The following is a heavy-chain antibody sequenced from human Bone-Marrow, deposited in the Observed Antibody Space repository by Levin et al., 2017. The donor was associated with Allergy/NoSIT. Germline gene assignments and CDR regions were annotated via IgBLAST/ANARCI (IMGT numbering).Heavy chain of an antibody. V-gene: IGHV3-15*01. CDR3: TTDPPLDRSGSLYWYFDL. CDR1: GFTFSNAW. Sequence: SGGSLRLSCAASGFTFSNAWMSWVRQAPGKGLEWVGRIKSKTDGGTTDYAAPVKGRFTISRDDSKNTLYLQMNSLKTEDTAVYYCTTDPPLDRSGSLYWYFDLWGRGTLVTVSS. D-gene: IGHD1-26*01. CDR2: IKSKTDGGTT. J-gene: IGHJ2*01.